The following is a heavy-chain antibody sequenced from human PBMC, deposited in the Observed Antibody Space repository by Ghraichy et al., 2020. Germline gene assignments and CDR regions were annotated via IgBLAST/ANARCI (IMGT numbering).Heavy chain of an antibody. D-gene: IGHD3-22*01. CDR3: ARDPVDYYDSSGAYDY. CDR2: IKQDGSEK. V-gene: IGHV3-7*01. J-gene: IGHJ4*02. CDR1: GFSFRSYG. Sequence: GGSLRLSCAVSGFSFRSYGMHWVRQAPGKGLEWVANIKQDGSEKYYVDSVKGRFTISRDNAKNSLYLQMNSLRAEDTAVYYCARDPVDYYDSSGAYDYWGQGTLVTVSS.